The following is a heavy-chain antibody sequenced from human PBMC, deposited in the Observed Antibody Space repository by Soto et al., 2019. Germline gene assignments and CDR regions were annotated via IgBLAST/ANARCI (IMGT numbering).Heavy chain of an antibody. CDR3: ARVAMVRGIINYYYGLDV. J-gene: IGHJ6*02. Sequence: SETLSLTCTVSGGSILSYYWSWIRQPPRKGLELIGYIYYNGTANYNPSLKGRVTISVDTPKNQFSLKLRSVTAADTAVYYCARVAMVRGIINYYYGLDVWGQGTTVTVSS. V-gene: IGHV4-59*01. CDR1: GGSILSYY. CDR2: IYYNGTA. D-gene: IGHD3-10*01.